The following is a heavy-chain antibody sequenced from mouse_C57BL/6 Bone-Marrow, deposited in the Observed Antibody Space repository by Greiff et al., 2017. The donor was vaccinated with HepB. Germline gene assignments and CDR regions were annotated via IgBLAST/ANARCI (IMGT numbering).Heavy chain of an antibody. D-gene: IGHD1-1*01. CDR3: ARGDPFITTTYYYAMDY. Sequence: QVQLQQPGAELVMPGASVKLSCKASGYTFTSYWMHWVKQRPGQGREWIGEIDPSDSYTNYNQKFKGKSTLTVDKSSSTAYMQLSSLTSEDSAVYYCARGDPFITTTYYYAMDYWGQGTSVTVSS. J-gene: IGHJ4*01. CDR2: IDPSDSYT. V-gene: IGHV1-69*01. CDR1: GYTFTSYW.